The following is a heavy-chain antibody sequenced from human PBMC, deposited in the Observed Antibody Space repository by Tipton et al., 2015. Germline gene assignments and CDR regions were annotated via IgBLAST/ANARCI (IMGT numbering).Heavy chain of an antibody. Sequence: GSLRLSCVASGLPFSAHGLNWVRQAPGKGLEWVSSISASGGDTFYTGSVQGRFTISRDNSKNTLYLQMNSLRAEDTAVYYCAKVAQLWLADYWGQGTLVTVSS. CDR2: ISASGGDT. D-gene: IGHD5-18*01. V-gene: IGHV3-23*01. CDR3: AKVAQLWLADY. J-gene: IGHJ4*02. CDR1: GLPFSAHG.